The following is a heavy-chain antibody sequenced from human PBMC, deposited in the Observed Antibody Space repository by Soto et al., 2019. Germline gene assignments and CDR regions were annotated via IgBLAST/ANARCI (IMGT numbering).Heavy chain of an antibody. CDR3: TRPPITYYYGMDV. V-gene: IGHV3-73*01. J-gene: IGHJ6*02. CDR1: GFTFSGSA. Sequence: EVQLVESGGGLVQPGGSLKLSCAASGFTFSGSAMHWVRQASGKGLEWVGRIRSKANSYATAYAASVKGRFTISRDDSKNTVYLQMNSLKTEDTAVYYCTRPPITYYYGMDVWGQGTTVTVSS. CDR2: IRSKANSYAT.